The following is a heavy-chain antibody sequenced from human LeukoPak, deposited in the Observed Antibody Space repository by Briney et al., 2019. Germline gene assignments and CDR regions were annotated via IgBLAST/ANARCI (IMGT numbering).Heavy chain of an antibody. CDR2: IYYSGST. J-gene: IGHJ3*02. CDR3: ARDPERAFDI. V-gene: IGHV4-39*07. CDR1: GGSISSSSYY. Sequence: SETLSLTCTVSGGSISSSSYYWGWIRQLPGKGLEWIGSIYYSGSTYYNPSLKSRVTISVDTSKNQFSLKLSSVTAADTAVYYCARDPERAFDIWGQGTMVTVSS. D-gene: IGHD1-14*01.